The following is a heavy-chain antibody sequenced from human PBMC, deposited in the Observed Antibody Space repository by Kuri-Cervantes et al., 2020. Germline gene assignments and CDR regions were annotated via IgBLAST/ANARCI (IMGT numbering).Heavy chain of an antibody. J-gene: IGHJ4*02. Sequence: GESLKISCAASGFTFSSYWMHWVRQAPGKGLGWVSRINSDGSSTSYADSVKGRFTISRDNAKNTLFLQMNSLRAEDTAVYYCARDSARIVGAVDYGYWGQGTLVTVSS. CDR2: INSDGSST. D-gene: IGHD1-26*01. CDR3: ARDSARIVGAVDYGY. CDR1: GFTFSSYW. V-gene: IGHV3-74*01.